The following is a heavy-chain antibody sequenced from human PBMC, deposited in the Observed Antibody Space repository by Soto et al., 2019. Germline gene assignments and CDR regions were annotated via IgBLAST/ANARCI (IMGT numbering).Heavy chain of an antibody. CDR1: GFTFSSYA. CDR2: ISYDGSNK. Sequence: QVQLVESGGGVVQPGRSLRLSCAASGFTFSSYAMHWVRQAPGKGLEWVAVISYDGSNKYYADSVKGRFTISRDKSKNTLYLQMNSLRAEDTAVYYWATGEDYSSGFFDYWGQGTLVTVSS. CDR3: ATGEDYSSGFFDY. J-gene: IGHJ4*02. D-gene: IGHD3-22*01. V-gene: IGHV3-30-3*01.